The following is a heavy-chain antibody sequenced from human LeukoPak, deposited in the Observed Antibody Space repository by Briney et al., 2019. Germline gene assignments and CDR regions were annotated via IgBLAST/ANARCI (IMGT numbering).Heavy chain of an antibody. Sequence: PWGSLRLSCAASGFSFTSYWMSWVRPAPGKGPEWVASIKEDGSEKYYADSVKGRFTISRDNSKNTVYLQMNSLRAEDTALYYCATWREGSGCPGDYWGQGTLVTVSS. D-gene: IGHD6-19*01. V-gene: IGHV3-7*02. J-gene: IGHJ4*02. CDR2: IKEDGSEK. CDR1: GFSFTSYW. CDR3: ATWREGSGCPGDY.